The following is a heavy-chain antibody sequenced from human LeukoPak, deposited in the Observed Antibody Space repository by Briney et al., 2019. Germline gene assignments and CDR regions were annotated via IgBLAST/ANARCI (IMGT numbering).Heavy chain of an antibody. J-gene: IGHJ3*02. CDR2: IYTSGST. CDR1: GGSISSGSYY. Sequence: DPSETLSLACTDSGGSISSGSYYWSWIRQPAGKGVEWIGRIYTSGSTNYNPSLKSRVTISVDTSKNQFSLKLSSVTAADTAVYYCASGGGHTWDAFDIWGQGTMVTVSS. CDR3: ASGGGHTWDAFDI. V-gene: IGHV4-61*02. D-gene: IGHD2-15*01.